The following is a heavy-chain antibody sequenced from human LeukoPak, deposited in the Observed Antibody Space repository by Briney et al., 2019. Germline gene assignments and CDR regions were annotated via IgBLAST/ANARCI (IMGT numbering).Heavy chain of an antibody. CDR1: GFTFSGYD. Sequence: GGSLRLSCAASGFTFSGYDMNWVRQAPGKGLEWVSYISSSGTTIYYADSVRGRFTITRDNAKNSLYLQMNSLRAEDTAVYYCARGGGFFVYWGQGTLVTVSS. CDR3: ARGGGFFVY. D-gene: IGHD1-26*01. J-gene: IGHJ4*02. V-gene: IGHV3-48*03. CDR2: ISSSGTTI.